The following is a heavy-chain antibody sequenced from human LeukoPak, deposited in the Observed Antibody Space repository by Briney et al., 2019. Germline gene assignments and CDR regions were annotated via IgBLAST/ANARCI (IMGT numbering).Heavy chain of an antibody. Sequence: PGGSLRLSCTTSGFAFSNYAMNWVRQAPGKGPEWVSGISGFNTYYADSVKGRFTIFRDNSKNVLYLQMDRLRAEDTAVYSCAKDVCTSPRCLLYFDSWAREPWSPSPQ. CDR3: AKDVCTSPRCLLYFDS. CDR1: GFAFSNYA. CDR2: ISGFNT. J-gene: IGHJ4*02. D-gene: IGHD2-8*01. V-gene: IGHV3-23*01.